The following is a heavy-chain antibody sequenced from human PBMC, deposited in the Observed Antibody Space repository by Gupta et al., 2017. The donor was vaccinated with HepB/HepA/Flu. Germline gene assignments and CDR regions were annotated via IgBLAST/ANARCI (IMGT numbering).Heavy chain of an antibody. CDR2: IKQEGSEK. V-gene: IGHV3-7*01. CDR1: GFTFSSHC. J-gene: IGHJ3*02. D-gene: IGHD2/OR15-2a*01. CDR3: ARGSGSTTRALDI. Sequence: EVQLVESGGGLVQPGGSLRLSCAASGFTFSSHCMNWVRQAPGKGLEWVANIKQEGSEKKYVDSVRGRFTIARDNAKDSLYLQMDSLRAEDTAVYYCARGSGSTTRALDIWGQGTMVTVSS.